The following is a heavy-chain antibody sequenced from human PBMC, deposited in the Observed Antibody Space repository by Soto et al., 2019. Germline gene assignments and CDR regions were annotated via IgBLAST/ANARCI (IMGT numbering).Heavy chain of an antibody. D-gene: IGHD6-13*01. Sequence: GGSLRLSCEASGFTFSSYYMSWVRQAPGKGLEWVANIKQDGSEKYYVDSVKGRFTISRDAAKNSLYLQMNSLRAEDTAVYYCAGYSNTWFDPWGQGTLVTVSS. CDR2: IKQDGSEK. CDR3: AGYSNTWFDP. J-gene: IGHJ5*02. CDR1: GFTFSSYY. V-gene: IGHV3-7*01.